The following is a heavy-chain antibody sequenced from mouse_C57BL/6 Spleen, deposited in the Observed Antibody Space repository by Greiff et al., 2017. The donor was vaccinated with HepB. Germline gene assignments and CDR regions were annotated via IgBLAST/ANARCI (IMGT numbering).Heavy chain of an antibody. D-gene: IGHD1-1*01. CDR3: ARGRYGSSYWYFDV. Sequence: EVQLQQSGPVLVKPGASVKMSCKASGYTFTDYYMNWVKQSHGKSLEWIGVINPYNGGTSYNQKFKGKATLTVDKSSSTAYMELNSLTSEDSAVYYCARGRYGSSYWYFDVWGTGTTVTVSS. CDR2: INPYNGGT. V-gene: IGHV1-19*01. CDR1: GYTFTDYY. J-gene: IGHJ1*03.